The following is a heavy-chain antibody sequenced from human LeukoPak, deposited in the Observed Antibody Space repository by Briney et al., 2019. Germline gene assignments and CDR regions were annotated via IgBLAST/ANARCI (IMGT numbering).Heavy chain of an antibody. D-gene: IGHD2-2*01. CDR3: ARGIVPAATHNWFDP. Sequence: ASVKVSCKASGYTFTSYDINWVRQATGQGLEWMGWMNPNSGNTGYAQKFQGRVTMTRNTSISTAYMELSSLRSDDTAVYYCARGIVPAATHNWFDPWGQGTLVTVSS. V-gene: IGHV1-8*01. CDR1: GYTFTSYD. CDR2: MNPNSGNT. J-gene: IGHJ5*02.